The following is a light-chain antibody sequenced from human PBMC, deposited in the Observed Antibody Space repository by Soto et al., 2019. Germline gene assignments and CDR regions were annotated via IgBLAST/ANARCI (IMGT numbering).Light chain of an antibody. Sequence: IVMTQSPATLSVSPGERATLSCRASQSVSSNLAWYQQNPGQAPRLLIYGASTRATGIPARFSGSGSGTEFTLPISSLQSEDFAVYYCQQYNNWPPWTFGQGTKVEIK. J-gene: IGKJ1*01. CDR3: QQYNNWPPWT. V-gene: IGKV3-15*01. CDR1: QSVSSN. CDR2: GAS.